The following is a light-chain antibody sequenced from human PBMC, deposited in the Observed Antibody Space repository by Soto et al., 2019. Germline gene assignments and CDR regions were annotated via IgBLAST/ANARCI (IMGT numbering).Light chain of an antibody. J-gene: IGLJ1*01. V-gene: IGLV2-23*01. CDR1: SNDIGNYNL. Sequence: QSALTQPASVSGSPGQSITISCTGTSNDIGNYNLVSWYQQHPGKAPKLIIYEGSKRPSGVSHRFSGSKSGNTASLTISGLQAEDEADYYCCSYSSTSTYVFGTGTKLTVL. CDR2: EGS. CDR3: CSYSSTSTYV.